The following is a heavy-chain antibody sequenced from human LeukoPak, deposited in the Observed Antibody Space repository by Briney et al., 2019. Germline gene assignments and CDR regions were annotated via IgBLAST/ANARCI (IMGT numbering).Heavy chain of an antibody. J-gene: IGHJ4*02. D-gene: IGHD3-10*01. CDR3: ARGYLLLWFGELFNLDY. V-gene: IGHV1-2*04. CDR2: INPNSGGT. CDR1: GYTLAELS. Sequence: ASVKVSCKVSGYTLAELSIHWVRQAPGQGLEWMGWINPNSGGTNYAQKFQGWVTMTRDTSISTAYMELSRLRSDDTAVYYCARGYLLLWFGELFNLDYWGQGTLVTVSS.